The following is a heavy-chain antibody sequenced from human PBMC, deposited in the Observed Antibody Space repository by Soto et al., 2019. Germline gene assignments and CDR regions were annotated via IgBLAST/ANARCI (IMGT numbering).Heavy chain of an antibody. CDR2: IYYSGST. CDR3: ARTTGSGSYWAYYFDY. CDR1: GCSISSGGYY. V-gene: IGHV4-31*03. Sequence: ASETLSLPCPVSGCSISSGGYYWSWIRQHPGNGLEWIGYIYYSGSTYYNPSLKSRVTISVDTSKNQFSLKLTSVTAADTAVYYCARTTGSGSYWAYYFDYWGQGTLVTVSS. D-gene: IGHD1-26*01. J-gene: IGHJ4*02.